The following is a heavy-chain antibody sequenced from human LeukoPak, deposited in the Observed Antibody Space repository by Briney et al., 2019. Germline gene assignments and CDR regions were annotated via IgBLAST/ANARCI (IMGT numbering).Heavy chain of an antibody. Sequence: SVKVSCKASGGTFSSYAISWVRQAPGQGLEWMGRIIPILGIANYAQKFQGRVTITADKSTSTAYMELSSLRSEDTAVYYCARESVDYYGSGSEEGGYSDYWGQGTLVTVSS. CDR1: GGTFSSYA. CDR2: IIPILGIA. J-gene: IGHJ4*02. V-gene: IGHV1-69*04. D-gene: IGHD3-10*01. CDR3: ARESVDYYGSGSEEGGYSDY.